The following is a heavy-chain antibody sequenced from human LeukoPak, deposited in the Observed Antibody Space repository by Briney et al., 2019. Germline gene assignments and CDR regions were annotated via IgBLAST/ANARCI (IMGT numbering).Heavy chain of an antibody. J-gene: IGHJ4*02. V-gene: IGHV3-21*01. CDR3: ARRAPSHDFDD. CDR2: ISTTSGNI. Sequence: GGSLRLSCAASGFSFSSYSMNWVRQAPGKGLEWVAAISTTSGNIYYADSVKGRFTISRDNAKNLLYLQMNSLRVEDTALYYCARRAPSHDFDDWGQGTLVTVSS. CDR1: GFSFSSYS.